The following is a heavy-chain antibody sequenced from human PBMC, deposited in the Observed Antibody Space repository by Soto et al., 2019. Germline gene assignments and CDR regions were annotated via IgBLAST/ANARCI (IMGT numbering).Heavy chain of an antibody. CDR2: IWYDGSNK. Sequence: QVQLVESGGGVVQPGRSLRLSCAASGFTFSSYGMHWVRQAPGKGLEWVAVIWYDGSNKYYADSVKGRFTISRDNSKNTLYLQMNSLGAEDTAVYYCARESGYSGYDHRGYFDYWGQGTLVTVSS. CDR1: GFTFSSYG. J-gene: IGHJ4*02. V-gene: IGHV3-33*01. CDR3: ARESGYSGYDHRGYFDY. D-gene: IGHD5-12*01.